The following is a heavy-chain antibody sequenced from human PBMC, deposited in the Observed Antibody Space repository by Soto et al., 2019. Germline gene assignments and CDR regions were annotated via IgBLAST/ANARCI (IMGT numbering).Heavy chain of an antibody. Sequence: QVQLQESGPGLVKPSQTLSLTCTVSGGSISSGGYYWSWIRQHPGKGLEWIGYIYYSGSTYYNPSLKSRVTISVVTSKNPSSLRLSSVTAADTAVYYCARASYCSGGSCYSSYYYYGMDVWGQGTTVTVSS. V-gene: IGHV4-31*03. CDR3: ARASYCSGGSCYSSYYYYGMDV. CDR1: GGSISSGGYY. CDR2: IYYSGST. J-gene: IGHJ6*02. D-gene: IGHD2-15*01.